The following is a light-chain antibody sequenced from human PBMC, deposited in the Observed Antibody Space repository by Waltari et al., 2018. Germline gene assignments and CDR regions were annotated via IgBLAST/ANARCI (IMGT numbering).Light chain of an antibody. CDR3: AAWDDSLSGVV. CDR2: RNN. Sequence: QSVLTPPPSASGTPGQRVTISCSGSSSNIGSNSVYWYQQLPGTAPKLLIYRNNQRPSGVPDRFSGSKSGTSASLAISGLRSEDEADYYCAAWDDSLSGVVFGGGTKLTVL. V-gene: IGLV1-47*01. J-gene: IGLJ2*01. CDR1: SSNIGSNS.